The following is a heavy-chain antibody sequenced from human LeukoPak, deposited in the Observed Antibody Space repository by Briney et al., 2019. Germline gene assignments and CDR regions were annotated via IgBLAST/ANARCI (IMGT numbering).Heavy chain of an antibody. Sequence: GGSLRLSCAASGFTFSSYAMHWVRQAPGKGLEWVAVISYDGSNKYYADSVKGRFTISRDNSKNTLYLQMNSLRAEDTAVYYCARDPAGEGLFDYWGQGTLVTVSS. J-gene: IGHJ4*02. CDR1: GFTFSSYA. CDR2: ISYDGSNK. V-gene: IGHV3-30-3*01. CDR3: ARDPAGEGLFDY.